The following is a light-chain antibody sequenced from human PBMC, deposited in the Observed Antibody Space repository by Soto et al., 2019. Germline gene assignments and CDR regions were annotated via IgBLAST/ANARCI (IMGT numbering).Light chain of an antibody. Sequence: IVLTQSPATLSVSPGDRATLSCRASQSVTSNLAWYQQTPGQAPGLLIYGASTRHTDIPARFSGSGSGTDFTLPISRLEPEDFELYYCQQRSNWPITFGQGTRLEI. CDR2: GAS. V-gene: IGKV3-11*01. CDR3: QQRSNWPIT. CDR1: QSVTSN. J-gene: IGKJ5*01.